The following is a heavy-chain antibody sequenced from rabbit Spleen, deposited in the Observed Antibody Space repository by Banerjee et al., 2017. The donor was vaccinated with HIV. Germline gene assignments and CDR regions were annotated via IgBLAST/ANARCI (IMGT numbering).Heavy chain of an antibody. CDR3: AREAGSGHYIDAYLGL. Sequence: EQLEESGGGLVKPEGSLTLTCTASGVSFSSSDYMCWVRQAPGKGLECIACIYAGVIGTSYYANWAKGRFTISKTSTTLTLKMNSQTVAHTPSYFCAREAGSGHYIDAYLGLGGHG. CDR2: IYAGVIGTS. CDR1: GVSFSSSDY. V-gene: IGHV1S45*01. D-gene: IGHD8-1*01. J-gene: IGHJ3*01.